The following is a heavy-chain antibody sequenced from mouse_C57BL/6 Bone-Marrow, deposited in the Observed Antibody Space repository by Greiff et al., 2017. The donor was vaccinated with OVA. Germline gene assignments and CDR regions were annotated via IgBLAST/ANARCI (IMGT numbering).Heavy chain of an antibody. J-gene: IGHJ2*01. CDR3: AREEDYYGSNYYFDY. CDR2: LYPRSGNT. D-gene: IGHD1-1*01. CDR1: GYTFTSSG. Sequence: VQLQQSGAELARPGASVKLSCKASGYTFTSSGISWVKQRTGQGLEWIGELYPRSGNTYYNEKFKGKATLTADKSSSTAYMELRSLTSEDSAVYFWAREEDYYGSNYYFDYWGQGTTLTVTS. V-gene: IGHV1-81*01.